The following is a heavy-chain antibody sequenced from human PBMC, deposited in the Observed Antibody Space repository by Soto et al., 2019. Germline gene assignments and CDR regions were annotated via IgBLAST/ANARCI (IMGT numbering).Heavy chain of an antibody. Sequence: PSETLSLTCTVSGGSISISSYYWGWIRQPPGKGLEWIGSIYYSGSTYYNPSLKSRVTISVDTSKNQFSLKLSSVTAADTAVYYCARHDTLPAGYMDVWGKGTTVTVSS. J-gene: IGHJ6*03. CDR2: IYYSGST. V-gene: IGHV4-39*01. D-gene: IGHD2-2*01. CDR1: GGSISISSYY. CDR3: ARHDTLPAGYMDV.